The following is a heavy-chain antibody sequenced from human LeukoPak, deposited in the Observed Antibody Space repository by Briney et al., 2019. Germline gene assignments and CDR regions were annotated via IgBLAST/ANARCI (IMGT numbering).Heavy chain of an antibody. CDR2: ISGSGGTT. Sequence: GGSLRLSCAASGFTFSSYAMSWVRQAPGKGLEWVSAISGSGGTTYYADSVKGRVTISRDNSKNTVFLQMNSLRAEDTAVYYCAKWGDYDVLTGYYVSDYWGQGTLVTVSS. CDR1: GFTFSSYA. D-gene: IGHD3-9*01. J-gene: IGHJ4*02. CDR3: AKWGDYDVLTGYYVSDY. V-gene: IGHV3-23*01.